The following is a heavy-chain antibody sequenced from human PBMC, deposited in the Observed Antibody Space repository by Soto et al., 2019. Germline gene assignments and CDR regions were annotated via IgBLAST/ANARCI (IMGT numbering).Heavy chain of an antibody. CDR3: ARHEFDIWSGHIRFDP. D-gene: IGHD3-3*01. J-gene: IGHJ5*02. Sequence: GSLRLSCAASGFTVSSNYMSWVRQAPGKGLEWVSVIYSGGSTYYADSVKGRFTISRDNSKNTLYLQMNSLRAEDTAVYYCARHEFDIWSGHIRFDPWGQGTLVTVSS. V-gene: IGHV3-66*04. CDR1: GFTVSSNY. CDR2: IYSGGST.